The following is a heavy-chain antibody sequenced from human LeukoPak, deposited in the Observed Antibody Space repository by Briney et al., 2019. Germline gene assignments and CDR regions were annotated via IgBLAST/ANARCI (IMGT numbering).Heavy chain of an antibody. Sequence: PGGSLRLSCTASGFTFSSYVMSWVRQAPGKGLEWVSGISGSGGSTNYADSVKGRFTISRDNSKNTLYLQMNSLRAEDTAVYYCAKCPGSANCYTGFDYWGQGTLVTVSS. CDR1: GFTFSSYV. D-gene: IGHD2-2*02. J-gene: IGHJ4*02. V-gene: IGHV3-23*01. CDR2: ISGSGGST. CDR3: AKCPGSANCYTGFDY.